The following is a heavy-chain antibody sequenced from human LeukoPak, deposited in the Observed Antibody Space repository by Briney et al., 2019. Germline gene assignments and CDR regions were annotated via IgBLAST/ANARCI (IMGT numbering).Heavy chain of an antibody. CDR1: GFTFSTYW. Sequence: GGSLRLSCAASGFTFSTYWMSWVRQAPGKGLEWVASIREDGSDYVASMKGRFAISRGHAKKSLYLEMNSLRAEDTAVYYCARDVNWGHFNYWGQGTLVTVSS. CDR3: ARDVNWGHFNY. D-gene: IGHD7-27*01. J-gene: IGHJ4*02. V-gene: IGHV3-7*01. CDR2: IREDGS.